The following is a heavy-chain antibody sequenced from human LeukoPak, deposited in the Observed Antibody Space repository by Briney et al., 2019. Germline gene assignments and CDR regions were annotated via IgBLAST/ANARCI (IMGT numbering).Heavy chain of an antibody. V-gene: IGHV5-51*01. CDR1: GYSFTSYW. CDR3: ARQQHILTPPLSMGY. Sequence: GESLKISCKGSGYSFTSYWIGWVRQMPGKGLEWMGIIYPGDSDTRYSPSFQGQVTISADKSISTAYLQWSSLKASDTAMYYCARQQHILTPPLSMGYWGQGTLVTVSS. CDR2: IYPGDSDT. D-gene: IGHD3-9*01. J-gene: IGHJ4*02.